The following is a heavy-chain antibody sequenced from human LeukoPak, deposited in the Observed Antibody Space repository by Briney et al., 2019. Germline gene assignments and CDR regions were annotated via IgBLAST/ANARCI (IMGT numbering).Heavy chain of an antibody. J-gene: IGHJ4*02. CDR2: IIPTLGIG. CDR3: ARDRGDYYDSSGYYYVSY. V-gene: IGHV1-69*04. Sequence: SVKVSCKASGGTFSSYTISWVRQAPGQGLEWMGRIIPTLGIGNYAQRFQGRVTITADKSTSTAYMELSSLRSEDTAVYYCARDRGDYYDSSGYYYVSYWGQGTLVTVSS. CDR1: GGTFSSYT. D-gene: IGHD3-22*01.